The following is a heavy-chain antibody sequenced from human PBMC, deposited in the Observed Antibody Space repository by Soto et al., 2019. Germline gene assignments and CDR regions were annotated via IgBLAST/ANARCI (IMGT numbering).Heavy chain of an antibody. D-gene: IGHD3-3*01. V-gene: IGHV1-2*04. CDR1: GYTFTGYY. Sequence: GASVKVSCKASGYTFTGYYMHWVRQAPGQGLEWMGWINPNSGGTNYAQKFQGWVTMTRDTSISTAYMELSRLRSDDTAVYYCARGNTTFGVVIIPVDGMDVWGQGTTVTVSS. CDR2: INPNSGGT. CDR3: ARGNTTFGVVIIPVDGMDV. J-gene: IGHJ6*02.